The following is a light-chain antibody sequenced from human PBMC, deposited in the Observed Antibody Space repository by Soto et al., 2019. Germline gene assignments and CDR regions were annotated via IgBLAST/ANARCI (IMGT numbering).Light chain of an antibody. V-gene: IGKV3-20*01. CDR3: QQYGRSPPSWT. CDR1: QSVSSNY. J-gene: IGKJ1*01. Sequence: ETVLTQSPGTLSLSPGERATHSCRASQSVSSNYLAWYQQKPGQAPRLLIYGASSRATGIPDRFSGSGSGTDFTLTISRLEPEDFAVYYCQQYGRSPPSWTFGQGTKVEIK. CDR2: GAS.